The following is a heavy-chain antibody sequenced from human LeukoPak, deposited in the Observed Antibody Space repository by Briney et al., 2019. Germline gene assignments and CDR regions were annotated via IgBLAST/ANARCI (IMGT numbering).Heavy chain of an antibody. V-gene: IGHV1-46*01. CDR2: INPSGGST. J-gene: IGHJ6*02. CDR3: ARARTAQYYDFWSGSMAGMDV. CDR1: GYTFTSYY. D-gene: IGHD3-3*01. Sequence: ASVKVSCKASGYTFTSYYMHWMRQAPGQGLEWMGIINPSGGSTSYAQKFQGRVTMTRDTSTSTVYTELSSLRSEDTAVYYCARARTAQYYDFWSGSMAGMDVWGQGTTVTVSS.